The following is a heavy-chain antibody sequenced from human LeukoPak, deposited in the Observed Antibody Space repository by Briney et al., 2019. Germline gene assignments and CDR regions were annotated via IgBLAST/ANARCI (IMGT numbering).Heavy chain of an antibody. CDR1: GFPFSSSA. CDR2: ISGSGAST. Sequence: GGSLRLSCAASGFPFSSSAMSWVRQAPGKGLEWVSAISGSGASTYYADSVKGRFTISRDNSKNTLYLQMNSLRAEDTAVYYCATFSPHGGATYWGQGTLVTVSS. CDR3: ATFSPHGGATY. V-gene: IGHV3-23*01. D-gene: IGHD3-10*01. J-gene: IGHJ4*02.